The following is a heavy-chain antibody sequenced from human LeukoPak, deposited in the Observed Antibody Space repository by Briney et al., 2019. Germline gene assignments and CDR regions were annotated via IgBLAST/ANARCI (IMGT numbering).Heavy chain of an antibody. CDR1: GSRFTSYW. V-gene: IGHV5-10-1*01. J-gene: IGHJ4*02. D-gene: IGHD3-16*01. CDR2: IDPSDSYN. Sequence: GAPLKISCQGSGSRFTSYWISWGRQMPGKGVGGMGRIDPSDSYNNYSTSFQGHVTISAHKSISTAYLQLSSLKASDTAMYYCARLHRGVPDWGQGTLVTVSS. CDR3: ARLHRGVPD.